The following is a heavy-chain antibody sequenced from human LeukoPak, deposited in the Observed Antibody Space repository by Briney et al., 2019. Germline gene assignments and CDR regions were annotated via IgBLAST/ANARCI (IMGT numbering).Heavy chain of an antibody. CDR1: GYTFTSYG. D-gene: IGHD3-10*01. V-gene: IGHV1-18*01. Sequence: GASVKFSCKASGYTFTSYGISWVRQAPGQGLEWMGWISAYNGNTNYAQKLQGRVTMTTDTSTSTAYMELRSLRSDDTAVYYCARESRELLWFGELSPYYSDWGQGTLVTVSS. CDR2: ISAYNGNT. J-gene: IGHJ4*02. CDR3: ARESRELLWFGELSPYYSD.